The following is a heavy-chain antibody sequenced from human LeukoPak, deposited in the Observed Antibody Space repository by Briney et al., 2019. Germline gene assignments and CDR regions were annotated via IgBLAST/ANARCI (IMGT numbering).Heavy chain of an antibody. J-gene: IGHJ4*02. V-gene: IGHV1-46*01. CDR2: INPNFGST. Sequence: ASVKVSCKASGYTFTSYYIHWVRQAPGRGLEWMGIINPNFGSTSYAQKFQGRVTMTSDMSTSTVYMELSSLRFDDTAIYYCAGEGAVATAMLSLDYWGQGALVTVSS. CDR1: GYTFTSYY. D-gene: IGHD5-18*01. CDR3: AGEGAVATAMLSLDY.